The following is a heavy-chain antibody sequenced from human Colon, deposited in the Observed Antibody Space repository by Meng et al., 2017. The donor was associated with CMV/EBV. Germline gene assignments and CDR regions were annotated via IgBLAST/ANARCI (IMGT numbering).Heavy chain of an antibody. D-gene: IGHD6-13*01. J-gene: IGHJ6*02. Sequence: GESLKISCATSVFTFSSYSMNWVRQAPGKGLEWVSSISGGGGSIWYADSMKGRFTVSRNNAKNSQYLQLNSLRAEDTAVYYCARGSNTHYGMDVWGQGTTVTVSS. CDR3: ARGSNTHYGMDV. V-gene: IGHV3-21*01. CDR2: ISGGGGSI. CDR1: VFTFSSYS.